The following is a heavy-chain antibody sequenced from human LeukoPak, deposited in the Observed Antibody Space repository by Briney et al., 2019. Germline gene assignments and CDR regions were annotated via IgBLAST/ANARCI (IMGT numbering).Heavy chain of an antibody. D-gene: IGHD4-17*01. CDR1: GFAFGSYW. V-gene: IGHV3-7*01. Sequence: GGSLRLSCAASGFAFGSYWMSWVRQAPGKGLEWVANIKQDGSEAYYVDSLKIRFTISRDNTKNSVYLQMHSLRAEDTAVYYCARGHVNDYGDYFDTFEIWGQGTMVTVSS. CDR3: ARGHVNDYGDYFDTFEI. J-gene: IGHJ3*02. CDR2: IKQDGSEA.